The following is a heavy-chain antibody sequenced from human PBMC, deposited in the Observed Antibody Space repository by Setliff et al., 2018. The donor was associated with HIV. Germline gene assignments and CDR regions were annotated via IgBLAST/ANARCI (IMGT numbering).Heavy chain of an antibody. J-gene: IGHJ2*01. CDR1: GGPMRSSSYY. CDR2: IYYTGST. V-gene: IGHV4-39*01. Sequence: SETLSLTCSVSGGPMRSSSYYWGWIRQPPGKGLEWIGSIYYTGSTYSNPSLKSRLTISEDASKSQFSLTLRSVTAADTAVYYCARRLAIGPWYFDIWGRGTLVTVSS. CDR3: ARRLAIGPWYFDI.